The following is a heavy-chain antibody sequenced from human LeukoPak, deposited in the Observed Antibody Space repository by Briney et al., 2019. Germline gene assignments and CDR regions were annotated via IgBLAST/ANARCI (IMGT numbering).Heavy chain of an antibody. D-gene: IGHD4-17*01. V-gene: IGHV3-30*02. J-gene: IGHJ3*02. CDR2: IRYDGSNK. CDR1: GFTFSSYG. CDR3: ASPLHGDYDAFDI. Sequence: GGSLRLSCAASGFTFSSYGMHWVRQAPGKGLEWVAFIRYDGSNKYYADSVKGRFTISRDNSKNTLYLQMNSLRAEDTAVYYCASPLHGDYDAFDIWGQGTMVTVSS.